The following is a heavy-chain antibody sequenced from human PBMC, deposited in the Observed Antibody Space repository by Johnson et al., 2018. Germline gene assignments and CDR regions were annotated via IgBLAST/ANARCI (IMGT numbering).Heavy chain of an antibody. D-gene: IGHD3-22*01. J-gene: IGHJ1*01. CDR2: LWHDGSNK. CDR3: AREYDSSGYYLEYFQH. Sequence: QVQLVQSGGGVVQPGRSLRLSCAASGFTFSTYGMHWGSQAQGKGLEWVALLWHDGSNKNYEDSVKGRLTISRDNSKNTLYLQRNSRRAEDTAVYYCAREYDSSGYYLEYFQHWGQGTLVTVSS. V-gene: IGHV3-33*01. CDR1: GFTFSTYG.